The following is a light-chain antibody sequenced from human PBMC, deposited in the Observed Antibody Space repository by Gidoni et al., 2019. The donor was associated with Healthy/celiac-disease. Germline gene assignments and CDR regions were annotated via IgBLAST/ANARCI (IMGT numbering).Light chain of an antibody. Sequence: EIVMTQSPATLSVSPGERATLPCRASQSVSSNLAWYQQKPGQAPRLLIYGASTRATGIPARFSGSGSGTEFTLTISSLQSEAFAVYYCQQYNNWPPMYTFGQGTKLEIK. CDR2: GAS. V-gene: IGKV3-15*01. J-gene: IGKJ2*01. CDR3: QQYNNWPPMYT. CDR1: QSVSSN.